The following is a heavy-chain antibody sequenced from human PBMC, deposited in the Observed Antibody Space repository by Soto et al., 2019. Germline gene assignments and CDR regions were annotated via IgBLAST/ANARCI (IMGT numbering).Heavy chain of an antibody. CDR2: ISAAGDS. CDR1: GFTFRNYD. J-gene: IGHJ6*01. V-gene: IGHV3-13*01. Sequence: EVQLVESGGGLVQPGGSLRLSCEASGFTFRNYDMQWVRQGTGKGLEWVSGISAAGDSDYADSMEGRFTISRENAQTSFFLQMNSLRVGATAVYYCARTDRDFYGLDVWWHGTKVIVSS. CDR3: ARTDRDFYGLDV.